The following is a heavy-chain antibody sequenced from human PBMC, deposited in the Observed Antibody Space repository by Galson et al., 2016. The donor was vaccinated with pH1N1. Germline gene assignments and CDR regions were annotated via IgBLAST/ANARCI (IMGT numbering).Heavy chain of an antibody. V-gene: IGHV1-2*02. D-gene: IGHD3-10*01. CDR2: INPNSGGT. J-gene: IGHJ5*02. Sequence: SVKVSCKASGYTLIVHYMHWVRQAPGHGLEWMGWINPNSGGTHYAQNFQGGVTLTRDTSINTAYMELSSLTSDDTAVYYCATGSGNSWFDPWGQGTLVTVSS. CDR3: ATGSGNSWFDP. CDR1: GYTLIVHY.